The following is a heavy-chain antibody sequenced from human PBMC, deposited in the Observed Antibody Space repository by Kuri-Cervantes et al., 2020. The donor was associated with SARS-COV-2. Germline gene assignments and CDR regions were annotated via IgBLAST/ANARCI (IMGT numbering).Heavy chain of an antibody. V-gene: IGHV3-30*02. CDR2: IRYDGSNK. J-gene: IGHJ4*02. Sequence: GESLKISCAASGFAFSSYGMHWVRQAPGKGLEWVAFIRYDGSNKYYADSVKGRFTISSDNSKNTLYLQMNSLRAEDTAVYYCAKERSNRVAVAQWGQGTLVTVSS. CDR3: AKERSNRVAVAQ. D-gene: IGHD6-19*01. CDR1: GFAFSSYG.